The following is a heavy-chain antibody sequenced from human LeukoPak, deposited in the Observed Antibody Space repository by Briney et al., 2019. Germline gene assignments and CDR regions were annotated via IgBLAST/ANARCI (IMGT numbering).Heavy chain of an antibody. D-gene: IGHD3-3*01. CDR2: IIPIFGTA. CDR1: GGTFSSYA. CDR3: AGNFWSGYYPGGYYYYMDV. Sequence: SVKVSCKASGGTFSSYAISWVRQAPGQGLEWMGGIIPIFGTANYAQKFQGRVTITTDESTSTAYMELSSLRSEDTAVYYCAGNFWSGYYPGGYYYYMDVWGKGTTVTVS. V-gene: IGHV1-69*05. J-gene: IGHJ6*03.